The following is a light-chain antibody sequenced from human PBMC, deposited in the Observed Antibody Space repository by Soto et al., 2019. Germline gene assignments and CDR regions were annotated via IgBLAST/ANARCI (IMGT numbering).Light chain of an antibody. V-gene: IGKV3-15*01. CDR2: GAS. CDR1: QSVSNN. J-gene: IGKJ1*01. Sequence: EIVMTQSPATLSVSPGERATLSCRASQSVSNNLAWYQKKPGQAPRLLSYGASTRATGIPARFSGSGSGTEFTLTISSLQSEDFAVYYCQQDNNWWTFGQGTRVEIK. CDR3: QQDNNWWT.